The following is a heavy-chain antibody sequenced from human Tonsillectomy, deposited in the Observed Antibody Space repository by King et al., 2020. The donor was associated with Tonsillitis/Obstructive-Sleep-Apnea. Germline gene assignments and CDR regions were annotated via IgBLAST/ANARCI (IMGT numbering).Heavy chain of an antibody. J-gene: IGHJ3*02. CDR2: IYPGDSDT. Sequence: VQLVQSGAEVKKPGESLKISCKGSGYSFSTYWIGWVRQMPGKGLVWMGIIYPGDSDTRYSPSFQGQVTISADKSISTAYLQWSSLKASDTAMYYCARHSGVYGRAFDIWGQGTMVTVSS. CDR1: GYSFSTYW. CDR3: ARHSGVYGRAFDI. D-gene: IGHD1-26*01. V-gene: IGHV5-51*01.